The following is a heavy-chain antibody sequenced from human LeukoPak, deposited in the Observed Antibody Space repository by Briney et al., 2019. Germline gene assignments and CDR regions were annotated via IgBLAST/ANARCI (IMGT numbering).Heavy chain of an antibody. D-gene: IGHD1-1*01. CDR3: AKLYNWNDVLAFDI. V-gene: IGHV3-30*02. CDR1: GFTFSSYG. Sequence: PGGSLRLSCAASGFTFSSYGMHWVRQAPGKGLEWVAFIRYDGSNKYYADSVKGRFTISRDNSKNTLYLQMNSLGAEDTAVYYCAKLYNWNDVLAFDIWGQGTMVTVSS. J-gene: IGHJ3*02. CDR2: IRYDGSNK.